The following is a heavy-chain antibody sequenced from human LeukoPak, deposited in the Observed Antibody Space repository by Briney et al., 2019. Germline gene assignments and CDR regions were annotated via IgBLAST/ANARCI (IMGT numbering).Heavy chain of an antibody. J-gene: IGHJ4*02. CDR3: AREGYSSGVDY. CDR1: GGSFSGYY. CDR2: IYYSGST. V-gene: IGHV4-59*01. Sequence: SETLSLTCAVYGGSFSGYYWSWIRQPPGKGLEWIGYIYYSGSTNYNPSLKSRVTISVDTSKNQFSLKLSSVTAADTAVYYCAREGYSSGVDYWGQGTLVTVSS. D-gene: IGHD6-19*01.